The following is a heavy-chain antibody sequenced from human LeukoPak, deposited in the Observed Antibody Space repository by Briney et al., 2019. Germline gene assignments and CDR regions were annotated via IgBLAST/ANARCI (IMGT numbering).Heavy chain of an antibody. CDR3: XXXXXXXAXXXXDL. Sequence: TWVRQPPXKGXEWIGEINHTGSTXYNSSLKSRVTISVDTSKKXFSLKLSSVNAAETAVYYCXXXXXXXAXXXXDLWGRXTXVTVSS. J-gene: IGHJ2*01. V-gene: IGHV4-34*01. CDR2: INHTGST.